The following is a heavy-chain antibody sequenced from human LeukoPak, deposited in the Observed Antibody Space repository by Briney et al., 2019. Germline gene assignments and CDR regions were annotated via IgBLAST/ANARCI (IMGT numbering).Heavy chain of an antibody. CDR3: TRLGAGYSSSWYGS. Sequence: GGSLRLSCAASGFTFSGSAMHWVRQASGKGLEWVGRIRSKANSYVTAYAASVKGRFTISRDDSKNTAYLQVNSLKTEDTAVYYCTRLGAGYSSSWYGSWGQGTLVTVSS. CDR1: GFTFSGSA. J-gene: IGHJ4*02. CDR2: IRSKANSYVT. V-gene: IGHV3-73*01. D-gene: IGHD6-13*01.